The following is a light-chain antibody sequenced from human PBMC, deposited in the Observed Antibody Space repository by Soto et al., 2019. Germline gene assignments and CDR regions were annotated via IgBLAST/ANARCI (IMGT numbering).Light chain of an antibody. CDR3: SSYTSSTSIRA. CDR1: SSDVGDYNY. Sequence: QSALTQPASVSGSPGQSITISCTGTSSDVGDYNYVSWYQQHPGKVPKLMIYDVSNRPSGVSYRFSGSKSGNTASLTISGLQAEDEADYYCSSYTSSTSIRAFSGGTKVTVL. CDR2: DVS. V-gene: IGLV2-14*01. J-gene: IGLJ2*01.